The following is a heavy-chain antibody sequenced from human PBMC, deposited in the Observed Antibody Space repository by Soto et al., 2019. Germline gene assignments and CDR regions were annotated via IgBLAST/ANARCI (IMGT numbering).Heavy chain of an antibody. D-gene: IGHD3-22*01. CDR2: ISANADNA. Sequence: EVQLLESGGALVQPGGSLRLSCVGSGFRFRNYGMSWVRQAPGKGLEWVSGISANADNAYYADSVKGRFTISRDNSKNTVYLQINSLRAEDTAVYYCAKDLEWLLRHFENWGQGTLVTVSS. J-gene: IGHJ4*02. V-gene: IGHV3-23*01. CDR3: AKDLEWLLRHFEN. CDR1: GFRFRNYG.